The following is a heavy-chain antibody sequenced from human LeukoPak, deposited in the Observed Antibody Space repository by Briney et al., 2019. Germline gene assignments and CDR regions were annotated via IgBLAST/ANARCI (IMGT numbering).Heavy chain of an antibody. CDR3: ARAVGSFDWLPLFDY. V-gene: IGHV4-38-2*02. CDR2: IYHSGIT. CDR1: GYSIRSGFY. D-gene: IGHD3-9*01. J-gene: IGHJ4*02. Sequence: SETLSLTCTVSGYSIRSGFYWGWIRQPPGEGLEWIGNIYHSGITYYTPSLKSRVTISVDTSKNQFYLKLSSVTAADTAVYYCARAVGSFDWLPLFDYWGQGTLVTVSS.